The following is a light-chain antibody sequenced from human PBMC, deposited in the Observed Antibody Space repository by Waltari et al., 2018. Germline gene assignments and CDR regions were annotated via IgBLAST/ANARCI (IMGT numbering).Light chain of an antibody. V-gene: IGKV3-15*01. J-gene: IGKJ1*01. CDR1: QRVSSN. Sequence: ETVMTQSPATLSVSPGERATLSCRASQRVSSNLAWYQQKPGQAPRLLIDGASTRATGIPASFSGSGSGTEFTLTISSLQSEDFAVYYCQQYNNWPWTFGQGTKVEIK. CDR3: QQYNNWPWT. CDR2: GAS.